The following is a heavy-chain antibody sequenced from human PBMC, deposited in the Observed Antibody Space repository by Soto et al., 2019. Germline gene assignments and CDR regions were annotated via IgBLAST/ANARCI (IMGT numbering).Heavy chain of an antibody. CDR3: ANLPLYGYGGQRPFDY. D-gene: IGHD4-17*01. CDR2: ISGSGCST. CDR1: GFTFSSYA. V-gene: IGHV3-23*01. J-gene: IGHJ4*02. Sequence: EVQLLESGGGLVQPGGSLRLSCAASGFTFSSYAMRWVREPPGQGLEWVSAISGSGCSTYYAVQVKCRFTISRDNSKKTLYLQMNSLRGKDTAVYYCANLPLYGYGGQRPFDYWGQGTLVTVSS.